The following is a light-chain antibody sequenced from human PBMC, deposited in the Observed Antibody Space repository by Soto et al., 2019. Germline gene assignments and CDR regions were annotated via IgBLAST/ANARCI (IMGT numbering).Light chain of an antibody. CDR2: DAS. CDR1: QSVRRW. J-gene: IGKJ4*01. V-gene: IGKV1-5*01. Sequence: DIQMIQSPSILPASVEDSVTIPCRASQSVRRWLAWYQQKPGKAPKLLIYDASSLNSGVPSRFSGSQSGTEFTLTITSLLPDDFATYFCQQYSSYSLPTFGGGTKVDI. CDR3: QQYSSYSLPT.